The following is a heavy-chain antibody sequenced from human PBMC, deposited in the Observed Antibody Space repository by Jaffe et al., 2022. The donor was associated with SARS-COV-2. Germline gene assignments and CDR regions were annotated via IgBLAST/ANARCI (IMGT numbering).Heavy chain of an antibody. CDR2: INHSGST. J-gene: IGHJ5*02. V-gene: IGHV4-34*01. D-gene: IGHD6-6*01. Sequence: QVQLQQWGAGLLKPSETLSLTCAVYGGSFSGYYWSWIRQPPGKGLEWIGEINHSGSTNYNPSLKSRVTISVDTSKNQFSLKLSSVTAADTAVYYCARGSSSSLGWFDPWGQGTLVTVSS. CDR3: ARGSSSSLGWFDP. CDR1: GGSFSGYY.